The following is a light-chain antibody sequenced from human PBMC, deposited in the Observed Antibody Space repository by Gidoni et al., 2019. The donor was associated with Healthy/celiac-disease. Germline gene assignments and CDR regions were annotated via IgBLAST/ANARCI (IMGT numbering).Light chain of an antibody. Sequence: ELVMTQSPATLSVSPGERATLSCRASQSVSSNVAWYQQKPGQAPRLLIYGASTRATGIPARFSGSGSGTEFTLTISSLQSEDFAVYYCQQYNNWPLFGPGTKVDIK. CDR3: QQYNNWPL. CDR1: QSVSSN. V-gene: IGKV3-15*01. J-gene: IGKJ3*01. CDR2: GAS.